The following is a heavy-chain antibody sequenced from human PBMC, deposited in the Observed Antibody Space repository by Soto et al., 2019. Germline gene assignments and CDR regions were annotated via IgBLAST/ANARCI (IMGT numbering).Heavy chain of an antibody. D-gene: IGHD3-22*01. Sequence: GAPVKVSCKASGGTFSRSAINWVRQAPGQGLEWMGGIVPVFGKANYAQKFQGRVTITADESTSTGYMELRSLTSEDTAVYYCARDGTLYDSSAYYYVYWGQGTLVTVS. CDR2: IVPVFGKA. V-gene: IGHV1-69*13. CDR1: GGTFSRSA. J-gene: IGHJ4*02. CDR3: ARDGTLYDSSAYYYVY.